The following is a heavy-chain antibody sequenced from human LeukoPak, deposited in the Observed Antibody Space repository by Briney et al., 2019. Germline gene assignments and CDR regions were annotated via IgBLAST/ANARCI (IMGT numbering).Heavy chain of an antibody. D-gene: IGHD2-15*01. Sequence: GGSLRLSCAGSGFTFSSYGMSWVRQAPGKGLEWVSCIRGSGTSTYYADSVKGRFTISRDNSKNTLYLQMNSLRAGDAAVYYCAKAPVTTCSGAYCYPFDYWSQGTLVTVSS. V-gene: IGHV3-23*01. J-gene: IGHJ4*02. CDR3: AKAPVTTCSGAYCYPFDY. CDR2: IRGSGTST. CDR1: GFTFSSYG.